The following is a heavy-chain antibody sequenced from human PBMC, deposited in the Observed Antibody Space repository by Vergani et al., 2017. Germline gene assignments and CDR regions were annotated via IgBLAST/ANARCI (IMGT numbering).Heavy chain of an antibody. V-gene: IGHV4-34*01. D-gene: IGHD4-11*01. J-gene: IGHJ6*03. CDR2: IDHTGRP. Sequence: QVQLQQWGGGLLKPSETLSLTCVVNGGSFTSYHWTWIRQSPGEGLVWVGDIDHTGRPDYNPSLKSRLTMSVEKSRNQFSLTLNSVTATDTAIYFCARVNTETNGHLYYYYYMDVWGQGTAVTVS. CDR1: GGSFTSYH. CDR3: ARVNTETNGHLYYYYYMDV.